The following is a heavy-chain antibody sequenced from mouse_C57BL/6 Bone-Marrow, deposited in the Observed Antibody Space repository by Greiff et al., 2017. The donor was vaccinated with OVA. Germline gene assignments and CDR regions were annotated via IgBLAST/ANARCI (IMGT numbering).Heavy chain of an antibody. V-gene: IGHV1-64*01. Sequence: QVQLQQPGAELVKPGASVKLSCKASGYTFTSYWMHWVKQRPGQGLEWIGMIHPNSGNTNYNEKFKSKATLTVDKSSSKAYMHISSLTSDDSSVDYCAIQVLRGSYFDVWGTGTTVTVSS. J-gene: IGHJ1*03. D-gene: IGHD2-14*01. CDR1: GYTFTSYW. CDR3: AIQVLRGSYFDV. CDR2: IHPNSGNT.